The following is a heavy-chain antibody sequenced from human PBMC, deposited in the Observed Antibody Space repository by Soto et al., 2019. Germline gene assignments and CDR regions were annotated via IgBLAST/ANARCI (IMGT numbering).Heavy chain of an antibody. CDR1: GGSISSYY. Sequence: QVQLQESGPGLVKPSETLSLTCTVSGGSISSYYWCWIRQAPGKGLEWIGYIYSTGSTNYNPSLKSRVTISLDTAKNQFALKLSSVTGADTAVYYCARDGIAARLIDYWGQGTLVTVSS. V-gene: IGHV4-59*01. D-gene: IGHD6-6*01. J-gene: IGHJ4*02. CDR3: ARDGIAARLIDY. CDR2: IYSTGST.